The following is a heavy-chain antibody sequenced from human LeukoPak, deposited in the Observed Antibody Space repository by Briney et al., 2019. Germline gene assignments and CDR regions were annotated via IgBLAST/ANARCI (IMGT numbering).Heavy chain of an antibody. D-gene: IGHD3-22*01. CDR3: ASGSSGYYAYFDY. Sequence: SQTLSLTCTVSGGSISSGSYYWSWIRQPAGKGLEWIGRIYTSGSTNYNPSLKSRVTISVDTSKNQFSLKLSSVTAADTAVYYCASGSSGYYAYFDYWGQGTLVTVSS. CDR2: IYTSGST. V-gene: IGHV4-61*02. CDR1: GGSISSGSYY. J-gene: IGHJ4*02.